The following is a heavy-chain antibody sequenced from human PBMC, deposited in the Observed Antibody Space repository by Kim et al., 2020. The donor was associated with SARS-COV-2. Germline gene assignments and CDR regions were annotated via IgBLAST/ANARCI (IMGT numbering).Heavy chain of an antibody. CDR2: IYHSGST. J-gene: IGHJ4*02. D-gene: IGHD3-10*01. V-gene: IGHV4-30-2*01. Sequence: SETLSLTCAVSGGSISSGGYSWSWIRQPPGKGLEWIGYIYHSGSTYYNPSLKSRVTISVDRSKNQFSLKLSSVTAADTAVYYCARDSPYYYGSGSVDWGQGTLVTVSS. CDR1: GGSISSGGYS. CDR3: ARDSPYYYGSGSVD.